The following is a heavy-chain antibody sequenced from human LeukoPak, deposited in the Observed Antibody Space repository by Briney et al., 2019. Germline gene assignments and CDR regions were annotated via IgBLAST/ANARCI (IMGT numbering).Heavy chain of an antibody. CDR2: ISYDGSNK. V-gene: IGHV3-30-3*01. D-gene: IGHD3-9*01. CDR1: GFTFSSYA. CDR3: ARVAAPIYYFDY. Sequence: PGGSLRLSCAASGFTFSSYAMHWVRQAPGKGLEWVAVISYDGSNKYYADSVKGRFTISRDNSKNTLYLQMNSLRAEDTAVYYCARVAAPIYYFDYWGQGTLVTVSS. J-gene: IGHJ4*02.